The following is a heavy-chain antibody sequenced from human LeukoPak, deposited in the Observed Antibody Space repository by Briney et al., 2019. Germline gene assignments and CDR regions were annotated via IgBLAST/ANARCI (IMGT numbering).Heavy chain of an antibody. V-gene: IGHV4-34*01. CDR2: INHSGST. D-gene: IGHD3-10*01. CDR1: GGCFSGYY. Sequence: SQTLSLTCAGYGGCFSGYYWSWIRQPPGKGLEWIGEINHSGSTNYNPSLKSRVTISVDTSKNQFSLKLSSVTAADTAVYYCARGLLWFGESYFDYWGQGTLVTVSS. J-gene: IGHJ4*02. CDR3: ARGLLWFGESYFDY.